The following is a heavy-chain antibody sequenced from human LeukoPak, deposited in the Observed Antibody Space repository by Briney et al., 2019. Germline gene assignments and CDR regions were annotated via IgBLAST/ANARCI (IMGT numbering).Heavy chain of an antibody. D-gene: IGHD6-19*01. Sequence: KPSETLSLTCTVSGGSISSYYWNWIRQPPGKGLEWIAYMHDSGTTKYNPSLKSRVTISVDTSKNHFSLKLNSLTAADTAVYFCARRFNSGWGSFDYWGPGILVTVSS. V-gene: IGHV4-59*08. CDR1: GGSISSYY. CDR3: ARRFNSGWGSFDY. CDR2: MHDSGTT. J-gene: IGHJ4*02.